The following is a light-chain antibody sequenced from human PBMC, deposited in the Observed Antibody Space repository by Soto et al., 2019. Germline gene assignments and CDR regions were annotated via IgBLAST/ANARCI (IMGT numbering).Light chain of an antibody. V-gene: IGKV3-11*01. Sequence: EIVLTQSPATLSLSPGERATLSCRASQSVSSYLAWYQQKPGQAPRLLIYDASNRATGIPARFSGSGSGTDFTLTISGLEPEDFAVYYCQQRSNLPGTFGPGTKVDIK. CDR1: QSVSSY. CDR3: QQRSNLPGT. J-gene: IGKJ3*01. CDR2: DAS.